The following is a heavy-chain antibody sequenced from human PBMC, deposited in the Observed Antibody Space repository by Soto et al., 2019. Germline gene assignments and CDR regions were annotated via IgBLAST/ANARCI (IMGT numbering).Heavy chain of an antibody. CDR3: ARVRGIAAAGTYYYYGMDV. V-gene: IGHV3-21*01. Sequence: LRLSCAASGFTFSSYSMNWVRQAPGKGLEWVSSISSSSSYIYYADSVKGRFTISRDNAKNSLYLQMNSLRAEDTAVYYCARVRGIAAAGTYYYYGMDVWGQGTTVTVSS. CDR1: GFTFSSYS. D-gene: IGHD6-13*01. CDR2: ISSSSSYI. J-gene: IGHJ6*02.